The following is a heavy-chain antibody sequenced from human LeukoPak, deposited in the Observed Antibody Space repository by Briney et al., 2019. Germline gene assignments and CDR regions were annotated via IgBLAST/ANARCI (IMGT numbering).Heavy chain of an antibody. CDR3: ARGIVVLPYFDS. J-gene: IGHJ4*02. CDR1: GGSISSYY. D-gene: IGHD3-22*01. V-gene: IGHV4-4*07. CDR2: IYTSGST. Sequence: SETLSLTCTVSGGSISSYYCSWIRQPAGKGLEWIGRIYTSGSTNYNPSLKSRVTMSVDTSKNQFSLKLSSVTAADTAVYYCARGIVVLPYFDSRGQGTLVTVSS.